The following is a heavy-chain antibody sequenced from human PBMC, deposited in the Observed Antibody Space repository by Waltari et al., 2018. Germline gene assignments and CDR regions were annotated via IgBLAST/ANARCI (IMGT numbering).Heavy chain of an antibody. D-gene: IGHD3-16*01. V-gene: IGHV1-69*01. Sequence: QVQLVESGGGVVQPGGSLRLSCAASGFTFSSYGRHWVRQAPGQGLEWGGGLITILGKIDLAQKFQGRVSITTDESTDTAYMELSSLTSEDTGVYYCARGEYNFAWGCSWDVWGKGTTVTVSS. CDR3: ARGEYNFAWGCSWDV. CDR1: GFTFSSYG. J-gene: IGHJ6*04. CDR2: LITILGKI.